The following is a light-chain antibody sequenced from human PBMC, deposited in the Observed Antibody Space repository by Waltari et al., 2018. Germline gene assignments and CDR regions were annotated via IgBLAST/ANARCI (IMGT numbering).Light chain of an antibody. V-gene: IGKV1-12*01. CDR3: QRSNSFPPT. J-gene: IGKJ4*01. CDR1: QNINSW. CDR2: AAS. Sequence: DIQMTQSPSSVSASVGDRVTITCRASQNINSWLSWYQQEPGKAPRLLVYAASTLHRRVPSRFSGTGSGTDFTLTISNLQPEDFATYYCQRSNSFPPTFGGGTRVEIK.